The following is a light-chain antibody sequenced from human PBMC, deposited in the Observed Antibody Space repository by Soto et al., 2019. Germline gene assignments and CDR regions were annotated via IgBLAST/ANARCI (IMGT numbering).Light chain of an antibody. CDR3: QQYGSSPPIT. Sequence: DIVLTQSPDTLSLSPGESATLSCRASQSVTSNYLGWYQQTPGQPPRLLIYGSSKTATGIPDRFRGGGSETDFTLTISRLEPEDFAVYYCQQYGSSPPITFGHGTRLEVK. CDR2: GSS. J-gene: IGKJ5*01. V-gene: IGKV3-20*01. CDR1: QSVTSNY.